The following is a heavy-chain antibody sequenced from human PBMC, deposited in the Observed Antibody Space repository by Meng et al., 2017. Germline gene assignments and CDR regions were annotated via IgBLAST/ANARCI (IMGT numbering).Heavy chain of an antibody. V-gene: IGHV1-2*02. D-gene: IGHD5-12*01. J-gene: IGHJ4*02. CDR1: GYTFTGYY. Sequence: GQLVQSGAEVKKPGASGKVSCKASGYTFTGYYMHWVRQAPGQGLGWMGWINPNSGGTNYAQKFQGRVTMTRDTSISTAYMELSRLRSDDTAVYYCAREDSGYVRDFDYWGQGTLVTVSS. CDR3: AREDSGYVRDFDY. CDR2: INPNSGGT.